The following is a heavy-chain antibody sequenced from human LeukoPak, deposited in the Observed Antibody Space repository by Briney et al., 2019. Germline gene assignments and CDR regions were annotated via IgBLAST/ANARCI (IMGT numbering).Heavy chain of an antibody. CDR1: GYTLTELS. D-gene: IGHD1-26*01. Sequence: GASVKVSCKVSGYTLTELSMHWVRQAPGKGPEWMGGFDPEDGETIYAQKFQGRVTMTEDTSTDTAYMELSSLRSEDTAVYYCATVGPHNEWELTDWGQGTLVTVSS. V-gene: IGHV1-24*01. CDR2: FDPEDGET. CDR3: ATVGPHNEWELTD. J-gene: IGHJ4*02.